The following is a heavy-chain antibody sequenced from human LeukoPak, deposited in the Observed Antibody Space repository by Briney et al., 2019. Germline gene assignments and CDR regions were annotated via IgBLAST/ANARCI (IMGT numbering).Heavy chain of an antibody. V-gene: IGHV3-30*02. CDR2: IRYDGSNK. D-gene: IGHD3-22*01. Sequence: GGSLRLSCAASGFTFSTYGMHWVRQAPGKGLEWVAFIRYDGSNKYYADSVKGRFTISRDNSKNTLYLQMNSLRAEDTAVYYCAKDRTVGYYDRSGYCDYWGQGTLVTVSS. CDR3: AKDRTVGYYDRSGYCDY. CDR1: GFTFSTYG. J-gene: IGHJ4*02.